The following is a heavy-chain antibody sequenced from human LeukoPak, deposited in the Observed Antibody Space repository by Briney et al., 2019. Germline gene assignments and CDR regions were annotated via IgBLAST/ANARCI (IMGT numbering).Heavy chain of an antibody. Sequence: SQTLSLTCTVSGGSISSGDYYWSWVRQPPGKGLEWIGYISYSESTYYNPSLKSRITISVDTSKKRFSLRLSSVTAADSAVYYCAREGSGSLFYYGMDVWGQGTTVTVSS. CDR3: AREGSGSLFYYGMDV. J-gene: IGHJ6*02. V-gene: IGHV4-30-4*08. CDR1: GGSISSGDYY. D-gene: IGHD3-10*01. CDR2: ISYSEST.